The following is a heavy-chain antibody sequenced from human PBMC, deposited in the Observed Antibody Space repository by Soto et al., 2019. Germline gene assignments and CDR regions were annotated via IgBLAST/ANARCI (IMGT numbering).Heavy chain of an antibody. Sequence: GGSLRLSCAASGFTFSSYAMSWVRQAPGKGLEWVSAISGSGGSTYYADSVKGRFTISRDNSKNTLYLQMNSLRAEDTAVYYCAKDPKVSYYYDSSGYYYHWGQGTLVTVSS. CDR2: ISGSGGST. J-gene: IGHJ5*02. V-gene: IGHV3-23*01. CDR3: AKDPKVSYYYDSSGYYYH. CDR1: GFTFSSYA. D-gene: IGHD3-22*01.